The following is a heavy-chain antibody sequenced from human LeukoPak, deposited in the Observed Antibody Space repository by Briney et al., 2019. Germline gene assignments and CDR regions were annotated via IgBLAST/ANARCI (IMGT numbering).Heavy chain of an antibody. CDR3: ARGTMMVGP. V-gene: IGHV4-59*01. J-gene: IGHJ5*02. CDR2: IYYSGST. Sequence: SETLSLTCTVSDGSISGYYWSWIRQPPGKGLEWIGYIYYSGSTNYNPSLKSRVTISVDTSKNQFSLKPRSVTAADTAVYYCARGTMMVGPWGQGTLVTVSS. CDR1: DGSISGYY. D-gene: IGHD3-22*01.